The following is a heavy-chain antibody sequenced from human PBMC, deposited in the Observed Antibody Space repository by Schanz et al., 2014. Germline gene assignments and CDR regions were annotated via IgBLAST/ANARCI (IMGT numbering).Heavy chain of an antibody. V-gene: IGHV1-69*02. CDR3: ASSGAGYSSSWDFDY. Sequence: QVQLVQSGAEVKKPGASVKVSCKASGGTFSSYTISWVRQAPGQGLEWMGRIIPILGIANYAQNFQGRVTITADKSTFTAYMDVSSLRSEDTAVYYCASSGAGYSSSWDFDYWVQGTLVTVSS. J-gene: IGHJ4*02. D-gene: IGHD6-13*01. CDR2: IIPILGIA. CDR1: GGTFSSYT.